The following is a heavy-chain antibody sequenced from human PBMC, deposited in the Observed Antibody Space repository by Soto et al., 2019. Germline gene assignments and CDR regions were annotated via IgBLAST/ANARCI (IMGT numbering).Heavy chain of an antibody. V-gene: IGHV4-34*01. CDR2: INHSGST. CDR1: VGSFSGYY. D-gene: IGHD3-9*01. Sequence: SETLSLTCAVYVGSFSGYYWSWIRQPPGKGLEWIGEINHSGSTNYNPSLKSRVTISVDTSKNQFSLKLSSVTAADTAVYYCARGKKYYDILTGSRQTYYYYYYMDVWGKGTTVTVSS. J-gene: IGHJ6*03. CDR3: ARGKKYYDILTGSRQTYYYYYYMDV.